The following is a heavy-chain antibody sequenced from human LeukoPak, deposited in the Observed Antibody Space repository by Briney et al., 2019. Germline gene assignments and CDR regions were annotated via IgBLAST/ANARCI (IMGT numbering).Heavy chain of an antibody. CDR3: ARELGYCSSTSCYPRIAGPSVYFDY. D-gene: IGHD2-2*01. CDR2: INHSGST. CDR1: GFIVSTNY. V-gene: IGHV4-4*02. J-gene: IGHJ4*02. Sequence: GSLRLSCAASGFIVSTNYMSWVRQPPGKGLEWIGEINHSGSTNYNPSLKSRVTISVDTSKNQFSLKLSSVTAADTAVYYCARELGYCSSTSCYPRIAGPSVYFDYWGQGTLVTVSS.